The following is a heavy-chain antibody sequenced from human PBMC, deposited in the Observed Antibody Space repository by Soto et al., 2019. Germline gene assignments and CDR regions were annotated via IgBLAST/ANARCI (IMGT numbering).Heavy chain of an antibody. V-gene: IGHV1-69*01. CDR3: ARGHGYKGAHFDY. D-gene: IGHD6-25*01. J-gene: IGHJ4*02. Sequence: QMQLVQSGAEVKKPGSSVKVSCKTSGGTFSSYTLTWVRQAPGQGLEWMGGIIPIFGTGNYAQKFQGRVTITADESTSTAYMELGSLRSEDTAVYYCARGHGYKGAHFDYWGQGTLVTVSS. CDR1: GGTFSSYT. CDR2: IIPIFGTG.